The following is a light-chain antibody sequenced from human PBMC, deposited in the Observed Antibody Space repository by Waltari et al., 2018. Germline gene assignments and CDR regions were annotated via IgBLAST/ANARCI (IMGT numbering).Light chain of an antibody. CDR2: EDT. Sequence: SYELTQPPSVSVSPGQTARITCSGHELPRKYAYWFQQKSGQAPRLVIFEDTKRPSGIPGRCSGSSSGTVATLTITGAQVDDEADCYCYSSDSSGLRVFGGGTTVVVL. V-gene: IGLV3-10*01. CDR1: ELPRKY. CDR3: YSSDSSGLRV. J-gene: IGLJ1*01.